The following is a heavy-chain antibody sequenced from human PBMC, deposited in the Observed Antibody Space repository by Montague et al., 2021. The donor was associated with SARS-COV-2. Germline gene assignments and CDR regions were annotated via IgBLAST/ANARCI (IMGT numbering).Heavy chain of an antibody. CDR2: ISYDGSNK. CDR1: GFTFSSYA. CDR3: AREIIAPDAFDI. D-gene: IGHD2-15*01. V-gene: IGHV3-30-3*01. J-gene: IGHJ3*02. Sequence: SLRLSCAASGFTFSSYAMHWVRQAPGKGLEWVAVISYDGSNKYYADSVKGRFTISRDNSKNTLYLQMNSLRAEDTAVYYCAREIIAPDAFDIWDQGTMVTVSS.